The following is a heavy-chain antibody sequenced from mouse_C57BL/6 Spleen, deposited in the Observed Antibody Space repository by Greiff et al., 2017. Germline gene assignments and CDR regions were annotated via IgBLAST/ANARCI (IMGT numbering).Heavy chain of an antibody. CDR2: IDPSDSYT. CDR1: GYTFTSYW. Sequence: QVQLQQPGAELVMPGASVKLSCKASGYTFTSYWMHWVKQRPGQGLEWIGEIDPSDSYTNYNQKFKGKATLTVDKSYSTAYMQLSSLTSEDSAVYYCARRDYYGSSYDYWGQGTTLTVSS. J-gene: IGHJ2*01. CDR3: ARRDYYGSSYDY. D-gene: IGHD1-1*01. V-gene: IGHV1-69*01.